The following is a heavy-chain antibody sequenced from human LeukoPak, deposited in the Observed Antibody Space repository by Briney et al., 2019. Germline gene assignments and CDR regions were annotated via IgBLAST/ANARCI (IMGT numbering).Heavy chain of an antibody. CDR1: GFTFSSYD. D-gene: IGHD3-10*02. Sequence: PGGSLRLSCAASGFTFSSYDMHWVRQAPGKGLEWVAFIRYDRRNQYYADPVKGRFTISRDNAKNSLYLQMNSLRAEDTAVYYCAELGITMIGGVWGKGTTVTISS. J-gene: IGHJ6*04. V-gene: IGHV3-30*02. CDR2: IRYDRRNQ. CDR3: AELGITMIGGV.